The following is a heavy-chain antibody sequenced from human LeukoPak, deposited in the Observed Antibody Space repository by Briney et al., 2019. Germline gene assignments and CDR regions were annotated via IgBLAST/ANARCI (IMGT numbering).Heavy chain of an antibody. J-gene: IGHJ4*02. Sequence: PGGSLRLSCVASGFTFSSNWMTWVRQAPGKGLEWVANIKQDGSEKYYVDTVKGRFTISRDNAKDSLYLQMNSLRAEDTAMYYCARDTAGADYWGQGTLVTVSS. D-gene: IGHD1-26*01. CDR3: ARDTAGADY. CDR2: IKQDGSEK. V-gene: IGHV3-7*03. CDR1: GFTFSSNW.